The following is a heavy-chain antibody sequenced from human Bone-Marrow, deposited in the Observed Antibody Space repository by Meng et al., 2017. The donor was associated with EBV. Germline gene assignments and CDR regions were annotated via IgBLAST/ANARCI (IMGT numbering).Heavy chain of an antibody. CDR3: SRDLAGSDDD. J-gene: IGHJ4*02. V-gene: IGHV3-74*01. CDR1: GFTFSRYW. CDR2: TNENGRVT. Sequence: EGQRVESGGSLVQSGGSLRLACAASGFTFSRYWMHWVRQAPGKGLVWVSRTNENGRVTDYADAVKGRFTISRDNTKNILYLQMNSLRVDDTAVYFCSRDLAGSDDDWGQGTLVTVSS. D-gene: IGHD6-25*01.